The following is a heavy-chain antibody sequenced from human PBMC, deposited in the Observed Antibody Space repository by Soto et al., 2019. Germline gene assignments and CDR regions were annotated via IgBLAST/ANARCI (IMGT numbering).Heavy chain of an antibody. J-gene: IGHJ6*02. CDR2: IRNQAFRYTT. CDR1: GFVFSDHY. Sequence: EVQLVESGGGLVQPGGSLRLSCAASGFVFSDHYMDWVRQAPEKGLEWVGRIRNQAFRYTTEYAASVRGRFTISRDKSTNSLFLQMNSLKTDDTALYYCTAAIRFNGMDVWGQGTTVTVSS. CDR3: TAAIRFNGMDV. D-gene: IGHD2-2*02. V-gene: IGHV3-72*01.